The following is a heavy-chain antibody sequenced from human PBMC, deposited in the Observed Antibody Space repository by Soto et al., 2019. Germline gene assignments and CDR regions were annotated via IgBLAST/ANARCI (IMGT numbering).Heavy chain of an antibody. Sequence: SETLSLTCTVSGGSVSSGSYYWSWIRQPPGKGLEWIGYIYYSGSTNYNPSLKSRVTISVDTSKNQFSLKLSSVTAADTAVYYCARVPKSVAGRIFDYWGQGTLVTVS. CDR3: ARVPKSVAGRIFDY. CDR2: IYYSGST. J-gene: IGHJ4*02. V-gene: IGHV4-61*01. CDR1: GGSVSSGSYY. D-gene: IGHD6-19*01.